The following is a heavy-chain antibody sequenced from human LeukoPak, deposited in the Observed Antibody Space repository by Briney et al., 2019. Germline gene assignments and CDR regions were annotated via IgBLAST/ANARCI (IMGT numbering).Heavy chain of an antibody. J-gene: IGHJ4*02. D-gene: IGHD6-19*01. Sequence: PGGSLRLSCAASGVTFSSYAMTWVRQAPGKGLEWVSSISGSGGSTYYADSVKGRFTISRDNSKKTLYLQMNSLRAEDTAGYYCAKGLVAGPGTYFDYWGQGTLVTVSS. CDR2: ISGSGGST. V-gene: IGHV3-23*01. CDR3: AKGLVAGPGTYFDY. CDR1: GVTFSSYA.